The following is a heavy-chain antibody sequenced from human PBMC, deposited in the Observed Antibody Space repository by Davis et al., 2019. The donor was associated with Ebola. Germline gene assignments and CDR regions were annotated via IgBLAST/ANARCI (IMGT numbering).Heavy chain of an antibody. J-gene: IGHJ4*02. CDR1: GFTFSSYG. Sequence: PGGSLRLSCAASGFTFSSYGMHWVRQAPGKGLEWVAVISYDGSNKYYADSVKGRFTISRDNSKNTLYLQMNSLRAGDTAVYYCARVAWELLIDYWGQGTLVTVSS. D-gene: IGHD1-26*01. CDR3: ARVAWELLIDY. V-gene: IGHV3-33*05. CDR2: ISYDGSNK.